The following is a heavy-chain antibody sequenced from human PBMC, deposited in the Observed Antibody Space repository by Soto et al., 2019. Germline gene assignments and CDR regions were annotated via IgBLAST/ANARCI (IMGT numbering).Heavy chain of an antibody. CDR1: GGSISNYY. J-gene: IGHJ6*02. V-gene: IGHV4-59*01. Sequence: SETLSLTCTVSGGSISNYYCSWFRQPPGKGLEWIGYIKYNGDSAYNFSLKRRVTMSMDTSKTQFSLKLSSVTAADTAVYYCARYKSNYYYGMDVWGQGTTVTVSS. D-gene: IGHD1-20*01. CDR3: ARYKSNYYYGMDV. CDR2: IKYNGDS.